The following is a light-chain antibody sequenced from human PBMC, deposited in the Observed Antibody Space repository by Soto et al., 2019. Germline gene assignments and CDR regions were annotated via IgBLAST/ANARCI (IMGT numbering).Light chain of an antibody. CDR2: AAS. CDR1: QSISSY. J-gene: IGKJ5*01. V-gene: IGKV1-39*01. Sequence: IQLTQSPSSLSASVGDRVTITCRASQSISSYLNWYQQKPGKAPKLLIYAASSLQSGVPSRFSGSGSGTDFTLTISSLQPEDFATYYCQQSYSTWITFGQGTRLENK. CDR3: QQSYSTWIT.